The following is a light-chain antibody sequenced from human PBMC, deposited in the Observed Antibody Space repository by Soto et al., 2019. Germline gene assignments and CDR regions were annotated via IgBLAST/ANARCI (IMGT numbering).Light chain of an antibody. V-gene: IGKV1-39*01. CDR3: QQSYSTPIT. Sequence: DVQMTKSPSSLSSSXGDIVTITCRASQSISSYLNWYQQKPGKAPKLLIYAASSLQSGVPSRFSGSGSGTDFTLTISSLQPEDFATYYCQQSYSTPITFGQGTRLENK. CDR1: QSISSY. CDR2: AAS. J-gene: IGKJ5*01.